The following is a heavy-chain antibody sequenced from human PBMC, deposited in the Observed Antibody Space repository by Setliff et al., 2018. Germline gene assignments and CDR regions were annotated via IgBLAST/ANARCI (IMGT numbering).Heavy chain of an antibody. CDR2: IYHNGNT. V-gene: IGHV4-59*02. CDR3: ARDRTAYSYGLDV. D-gene: IGHD5-18*01. CDR1: GGSVSPYF. J-gene: IGHJ6*02. Sequence: TLSLTCTVSGGSVSPYFWSWIRQPPGKGLEWIGYIYHNGNTNFNPSLKSRVTMSVDTSKNQIALNLKSVTAADTAVYYCARDRTAYSYGLDVWGQGTTVTVSS.